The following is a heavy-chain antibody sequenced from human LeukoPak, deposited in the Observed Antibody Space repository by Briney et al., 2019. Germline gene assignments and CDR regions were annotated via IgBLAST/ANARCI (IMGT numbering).Heavy chain of an antibody. CDR3: ARGYFLGFDY. V-gene: IGHV3-48*03. Sequence: GGSLRLSCAASGFTFSSYEMNWVRQAPGKGLEWVSYISASGRTIYYADSVKGRLTISRDDAKNSLYLQMNSLRAEDAAVYYCARGYFLGFDYWGQGTLVTVSS. CDR1: GFTFSSYE. D-gene: IGHD2/OR15-2a*01. J-gene: IGHJ4*02. CDR2: ISASGRTI.